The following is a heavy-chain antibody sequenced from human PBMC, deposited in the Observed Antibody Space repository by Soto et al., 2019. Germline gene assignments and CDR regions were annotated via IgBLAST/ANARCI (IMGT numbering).Heavy chain of an antibody. V-gene: IGHV3-9*01. J-gene: IGHJ6*03. CDR2: INWNSGHI. CDR3: VKDSRSTAFYYMDA. D-gene: IGHD3-10*01. Sequence: EVQLVESGGGLVQPGRSLRLSCAASGFTFDDYAMHWVRQAPGKGLEWVSSINWNSGHIDYANSVKGRFTISRDNAMNSLYLQMNSLRSEDTALYYCVKDSRSTAFYYMDAWGKGTTVTVSS. CDR1: GFTFDDYA.